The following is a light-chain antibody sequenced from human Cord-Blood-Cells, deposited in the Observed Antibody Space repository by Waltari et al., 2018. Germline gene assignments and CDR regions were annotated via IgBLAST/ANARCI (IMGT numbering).Light chain of an antibody. V-gene: IGKV3-15*01. CDR3: QQYNNWHPLT. J-gene: IGKJ4*01. Sequence: EILMQQSPATLSVSPGELATLSCRASQSGSSNLAWYQQNPGQAPRLLIYGASTRATGIPARFSGSGSGTEFTLTISSLQSEDFAVYYCQQYNNWHPLTFGGGTKVEIK. CDR1: QSGSSN. CDR2: GAS.